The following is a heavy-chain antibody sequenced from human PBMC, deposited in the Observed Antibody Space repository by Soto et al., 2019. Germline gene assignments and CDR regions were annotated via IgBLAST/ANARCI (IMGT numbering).Heavy chain of an antibody. Sequence: EVELVESGGGLVQPGRSLRLSCTASGFTFDDYAMHWVRQAPGKGLEWFSGINWHSGSIAYADSVRGRFTISRDNAKNSLHLQTQSLRVDDTAFYYCTKGEELQSPFADWGRGNLVTVSS. D-gene: IGHD2-21*01. CDR2: INWHSGSI. CDR1: GFTFDDYA. J-gene: IGHJ4*02. V-gene: IGHV3-9*01. CDR3: TKGEELQSPFAD.